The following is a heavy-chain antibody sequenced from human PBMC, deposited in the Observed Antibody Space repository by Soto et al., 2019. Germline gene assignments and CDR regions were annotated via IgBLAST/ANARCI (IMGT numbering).Heavy chain of an antibody. CDR1: GGSISNGGYY. V-gene: IGHV4-31*11. J-gene: IGHJ6*03. Sequence: QLQLEESGPGLVKPSQTLSLTCAVSGGSISNGGYYWYWIRQHPGKGLEWIGSIYFSGSTYYNPCLKSRVTVSVAAPMNQYSLKLRSVTAADTGVYYCACDTHSKQSNHRGGGCYMDLWGRGTTVTVS. CDR2: IYFSGST. CDR3: ACDTHSKQSNHRGGGCYMDL. D-gene: IGHD3-10*01.